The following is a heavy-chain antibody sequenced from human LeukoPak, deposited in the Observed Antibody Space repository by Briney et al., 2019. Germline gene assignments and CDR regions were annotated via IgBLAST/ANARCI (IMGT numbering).Heavy chain of an antibody. CDR2: IIPIFGTA. CDR1: GGTFSSYA. CDR3: ARDDKKYYYDSSGSPS. Sequence: ASVKVSCKASGGTFSSYAISWVRQAPGQGLEWMGGIIPIFGTANYAQKFQGRVTITADESTSTAYMELSSLRSEDTAVYYCARDDKKYYYDSSGSPSWGQGTLVTVPS. D-gene: IGHD3-22*01. J-gene: IGHJ4*02. V-gene: IGHV1-69*13.